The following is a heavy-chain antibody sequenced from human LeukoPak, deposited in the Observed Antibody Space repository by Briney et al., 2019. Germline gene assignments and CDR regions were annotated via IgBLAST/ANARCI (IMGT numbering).Heavy chain of an antibody. Sequence: GGSLRLSCATSGFILSSYWMTWVRQAPGQGLEWVANINLDGSVQWYADSVKGQFTISRDNAKNSVYLQMNSLRAEDTAVYYCAREGGVADYWGQGTLVTVSS. D-gene: IGHD3-16*01. V-gene: IGHV3-7*01. CDR3: AREGGVADY. J-gene: IGHJ4*02. CDR2: INLDGSVQ. CDR1: GFILSSYW.